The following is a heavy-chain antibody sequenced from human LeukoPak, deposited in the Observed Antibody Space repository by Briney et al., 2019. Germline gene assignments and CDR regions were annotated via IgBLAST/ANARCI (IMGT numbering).Heavy chain of an antibody. CDR3: AREALPGNWFDP. CDR2: IYASGST. V-gene: IGHV4-4*07. CDR1: GESFSSYY. J-gene: IGHJ5*02. Sequence: PSETLSLTCAVYGESFSSYYWSWIRQPAGKGLEWIGRIYASGSTNYNPSLKSRVTMSLDTSKNQFSLNLSSVTAADTAVYYCAREALPGNWFDPWGQGTLITVSS.